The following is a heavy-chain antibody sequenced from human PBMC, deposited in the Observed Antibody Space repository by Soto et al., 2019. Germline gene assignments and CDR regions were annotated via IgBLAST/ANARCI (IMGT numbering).Heavy chain of an antibody. CDR3: AKMSIGGNGPAY. V-gene: IGHV3-72*01. J-gene: IGHJ4*02. CDR2: IRNKAKRISI. D-gene: IGHD3-16*01. Sequence: GGSLRLSCAAFGFTFSDHHMDWVRQAPGEGLELIARIRNKAKRISIDYAASVRGRFTISRDDSKSSVYLQMNSLKTEDTAVYYCAKMSIGGNGPAYWGQGTLVTVSS. CDR1: GFTFSDHH.